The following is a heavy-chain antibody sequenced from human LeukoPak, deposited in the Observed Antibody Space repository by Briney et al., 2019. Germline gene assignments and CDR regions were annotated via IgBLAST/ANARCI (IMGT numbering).Heavy chain of an antibody. D-gene: IGHD3-22*01. CDR3: ASISYYDSSGYQGC. Sequence: SETLSLTCAVYGGSFSGYYWSWIRQPPGKGLEWIGEINHSGSTNYNPSLKSRVTISVDTSKNQFSLKLSSVTAADTAVYYCASISYYDSSGYQGCWGQGTLVTVSS. J-gene: IGHJ4*02. CDR2: INHSGST. CDR1: GGSFSGYY. V-gene: IGHV4-34*01.